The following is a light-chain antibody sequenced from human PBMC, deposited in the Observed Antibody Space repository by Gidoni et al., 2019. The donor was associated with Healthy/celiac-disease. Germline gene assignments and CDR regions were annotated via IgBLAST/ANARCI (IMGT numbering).Light chain of an antibody. CDR1: QSISSY. CDR2: AAS. CDR3: QQGYSTPRT. V-gene: IGKV1-39*01. J-gene: IGKJ4*01. Sequence: DMQMTQSPSCLSASVGDRVTITCRASQSISSYLNWYQQKPGKAPKLLIYAASSLQSGVPSRFSGSGSGTDFTLTISSLQPEDFATYYLQQGYSTPRTFGGGTKVEIK.